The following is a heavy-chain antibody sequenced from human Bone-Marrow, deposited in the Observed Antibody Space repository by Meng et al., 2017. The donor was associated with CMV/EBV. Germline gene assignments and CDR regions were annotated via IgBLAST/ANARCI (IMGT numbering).Heavy chain of an antibody. CDR1: GGTFSSYA. V-gene: IGHV1-69*10. CDR2: IIPILGIA. D-gene: IGHD6-19*01. Sequence: SVKVSCKASGGTFSSYAISWVRQAPGQGLEWMGWIIPILGIANYAQKFQGRVTITADKSTSTAYMELSSLRSEDTAVYYCAGGRLAVAPYNWFDPWGQGTLVTVSS. CDR3: AGGRLAVAPYNWFDP. J-gene: IGHJ5*02.